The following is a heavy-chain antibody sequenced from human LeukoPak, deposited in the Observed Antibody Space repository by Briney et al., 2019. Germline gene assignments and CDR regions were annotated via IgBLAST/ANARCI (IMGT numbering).Heavy chain of an antibody. CDR2: ISYDGSNK. D-gene: IGHD3-22*01. CDR3: AKGPYYDSSLFD. V-gene: IGHV3-30*18. CDR1: GFTFSSYG. J-gene: IGHJ4*02. Sequence: GGSLRLSCAASGFTFSSYGMHWVRQAPGKGLEWVAVISYDGSNKYYADSVKGRFTISRDNSKNTLYLQMNSLRAEDTAVYYCAKGPYYDSSLFDWGQGTLVTVSS.